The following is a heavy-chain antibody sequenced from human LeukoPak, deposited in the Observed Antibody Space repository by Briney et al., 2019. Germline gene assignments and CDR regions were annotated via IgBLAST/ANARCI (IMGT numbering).Heavy chain of an antibody. CDR1: GFTFSSYA. D-gene: IGHD2-2*01. V-gene: IGHV3-23*01. J-gene: IGHJ4*02. CDR2: ISGSGGST. CDR3: AKVVYCSSTSCYCCYFDY. Sequence: GGSLRPSCAASGFTFSSYAMSWVRQAPGKGLEWVSAISGSGGSTYYADSVKGRFTISRDNSKNTLYLQMNSLRAEDTAVYYCAKVVYCSSTSCYCCYFDYWGQGTLVTVSS.